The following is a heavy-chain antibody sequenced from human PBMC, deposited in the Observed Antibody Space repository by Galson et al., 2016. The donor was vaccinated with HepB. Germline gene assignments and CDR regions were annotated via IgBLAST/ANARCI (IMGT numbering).Heavy chain of an antibody. V-gene: IGHV2-5*02. J-gene: IGHJ4*02. CDR3: AHRHGDYYRSGSDFDY. D-gene: IGHD3-10*01. CDR2: IYWDDDK. CDR1: GFSFSTTGVG. Sequence: PALVKPTQTLTLTCTFSGFSFSTTGVGVGWIRQPPGKALEWLALIYWDDDKHYSPSLKTRLTVTKDTSKNQVILTMTNMDPVDTATYYCAHRHGDYYRSGSDFDYWGQGTLVTVSS.